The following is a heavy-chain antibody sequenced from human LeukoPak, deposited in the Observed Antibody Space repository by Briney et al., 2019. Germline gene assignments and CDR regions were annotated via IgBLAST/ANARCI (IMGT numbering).Heavy chain of an antibody. D-gene: IGHD3-22*01. V-gene: IGHV4-39*01. CDR3: ASPQGYDSSGYGGY. Sequence: PSETLSLTCAVSGGSISSSSYYWGWIRQPPGKGLEWIGSIYYSGSTYYNPSLKSRVTISVDTSKNQFSLKLSSVTAADTAVYYCASPQGYDSSGYGGYWGQGTLVTVSS. CDR1: GGSISSSSYY. J-gene: IGHJ4*02. CDR2: IYYSGST.